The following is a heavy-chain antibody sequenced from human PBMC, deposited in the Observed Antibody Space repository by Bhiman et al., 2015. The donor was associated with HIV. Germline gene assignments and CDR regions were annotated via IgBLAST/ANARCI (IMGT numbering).Heavy chain of an antibody. CDR2: INQDGSEK. Sequence: EVQLVESGGDLVQPGGSLRLSCEASGFTFGNYWMSWVRQAPGKGLEWVANINQDGSEKFYVDSVKGRFTIFRDNAKNSLYVQMNSLRAEDTAVYYCARGAYSWTYRGLLNYWGQGTLVTVSS. V-gene: IGHV3-7*01. CDR1: GFTFGNYW. J-gene: IGHJ4*02. D-gene: IGHD1-7*01. CDR3: ARGAYSWTYRGLLNY.